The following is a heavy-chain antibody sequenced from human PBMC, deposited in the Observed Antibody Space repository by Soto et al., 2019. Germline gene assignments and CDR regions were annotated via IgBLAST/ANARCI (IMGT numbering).Heavy chain of an antibody. V-gene: IGHV5-51*01. CDR2: IYASDSDT. CDR3: ESAMKYSYGYY. D-gene: IGHD5-18*01. CDR1: GYTFTSYS. J-gene: IGHJ4*02. Sequence: ASLRISGKGSGYTFTSYSIGWVRQMPGKGLEWMGIIYASDSDTRYSPSFQRQVTISVDKSISTAYLHWTSLKASDTAIYYCESAMKYSYGYYWGQGTLVTVSS.